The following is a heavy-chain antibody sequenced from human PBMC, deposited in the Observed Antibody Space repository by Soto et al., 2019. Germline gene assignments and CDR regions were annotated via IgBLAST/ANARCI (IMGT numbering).Heavy chain of an antibody. Sequence: QVQLQESGPGLVKPSETLSLTCTVSGASISGFYWRWIRTSAGKGLEWIGRIYATGTTDYNPSLKIRVMMSVDTSKKQFSLKLRSVTAADTAVYYCVRDGTKTLRDWFDPWGQGISVTVSS. CDR2: IYATGTT. J-gene: IGHJ5*02. CDR3: VRDGTKTLRDWFDP. V-gene: IGHV4-4*07. CDR1: GASISGFY. D-gene: IGHD1-1*01.